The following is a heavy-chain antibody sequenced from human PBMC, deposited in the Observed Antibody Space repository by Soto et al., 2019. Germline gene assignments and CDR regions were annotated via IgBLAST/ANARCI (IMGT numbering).Heavy chain of an antibody. D-gene: IGHD5-12*01. V-gene: IGHV5-51*01. CDR3: ARMARDASNQFDY. J-gene: IGHJ4*02. CDR2: IYPGDSDT. Sequence: PGESLKISCKGSGYSFTSYWIAWVRQMPGKGLEWMGIIYPGDSDTRYSPSFQGQVTISADKSNSTAYVQWSSLKASDTAMYYCARMARDASNQFDYWGQGTLVTVSS. CDR1: GYSFTSYW.